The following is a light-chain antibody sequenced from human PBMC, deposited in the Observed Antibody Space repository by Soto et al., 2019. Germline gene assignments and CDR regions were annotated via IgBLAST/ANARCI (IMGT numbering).Light chain of an antibody. CDR1: SSDIGTYNF. Sequence: QSVLTQPASVSGSPGQSITISCTGTSSDIGTYNFVSWYQQHPGKAPKLMVFDVSNRPSGVSNRFSGSKSGNTASLTISGLQAEDEADYYCSAYKASTSYVFGSGTKVIVL. CDR2: DVS. CDR3: SAYKASTSYV. V-gene: IGLV2-14*03. J-gene: IGLJ1*01.